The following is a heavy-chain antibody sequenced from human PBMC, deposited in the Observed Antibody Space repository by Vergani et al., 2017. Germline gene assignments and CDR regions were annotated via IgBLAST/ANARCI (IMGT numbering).Heavy chain of an antibody. J-gene: IGHJ4*02. CDR3: ARSSPYCTSGSCPAI. V-gene: IGHV4-61*02. Sequence: QVKLQESGPGLLKPSQTLSLTCTVSGEYIRSGSHYWSWIRQPAGKGPEWIGHIHTGGSTDLNPAFKSRVSIPVDTSKSQFSLKLNSVTVADTAVYYCARSSPYCTSGSCPAIWGQGTLVTVSS. D-gene: IGHD2-15*01. CDR2: IHTGGST. CDR1: GEYIRSGSHY.